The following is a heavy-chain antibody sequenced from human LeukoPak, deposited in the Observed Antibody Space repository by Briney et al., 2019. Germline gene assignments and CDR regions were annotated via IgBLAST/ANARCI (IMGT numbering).Heavy chain of an antibody. V-gene: IGHV1-2*02. CDR2: IYPNSGAT. J-gene: IGHJ4*02. CDR3: GTLLSNGPFDY. Sequence: SVKVSCKASGCTFTGYYMDWVQQAPGQGLEWMGYIYPNSGATKYAQKFQGRVTMTRETSISTAYMELSGLRSDDTAVYYCGTLLSNGPFDYWGQGSLVTVSS. CDR1: GCTFTGYY.